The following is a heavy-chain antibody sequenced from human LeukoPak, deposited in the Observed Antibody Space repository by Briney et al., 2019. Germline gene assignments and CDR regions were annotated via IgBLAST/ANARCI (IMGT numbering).Heavy chain of an antibody. Sequence: GGSLRLSCAASGFSFSGSGVQWVRQASGKGLEWVGRIRSKTNSYATAYAASVKGRFTISRDDSRNTAYLQMNSLKAEDTAVYYYTVIVGLPTWGQGTLVTVSS. CDR3: TVIVGLPT. J-gene: IGHJ5*02. D-gene: IGHD3-22*01. CDR1: GFSFSGSG. V-gene: IGHV3-73*01. CDR2: IRSKTNSYAT.